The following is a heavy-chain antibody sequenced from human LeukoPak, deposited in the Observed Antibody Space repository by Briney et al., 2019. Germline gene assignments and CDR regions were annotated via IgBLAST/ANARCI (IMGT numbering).Heavy chain of an antibody. D-gene: IGHD5-12*01. Sequence: GESLRLSCGASGFTFNSYWFHWVRQAPGKGLVWVPRIDNDGTDTIYADSVKGRFAISRDNAKNTLYLQMDSLRAEDTAVYYCARGGFSHGFDIWGQGTMVTVSS. J-gene: IGHJ3*02. CDR1: GFTFNSYW. CDR2: IDNDGTDT. V-gene: IGHV3-74*01. CDR3: ARGGFSHGFDI.